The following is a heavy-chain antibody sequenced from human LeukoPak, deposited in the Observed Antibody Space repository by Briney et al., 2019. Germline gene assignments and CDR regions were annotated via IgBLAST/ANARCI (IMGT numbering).Heavy chain of an antibody. CDR3: ARVDYYYGMDV. CDR1: GFTFSSYD. CDR2: IGTAGDT. Sequence: GGSLRLSCAASGFTFSSYDMHWVRQATGKSLEWVSAIGTAGDTYYPGSVKGRFTISRENAKNSLYLQMNSLRAGDTAVYYCARVDYYYGMDVWGQGTTVTVSS. J-gene: IGHJ6*02. V-gene: IGHV3-13*01.